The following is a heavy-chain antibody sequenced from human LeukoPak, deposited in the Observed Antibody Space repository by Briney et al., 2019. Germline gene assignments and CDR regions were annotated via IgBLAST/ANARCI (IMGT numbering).Heavy chain of an antibody. V-gene: IGHV4-34*01. D-gene: IGHD6-19*01. CDR1: GGSFSGYY. CDR3: ARGRWSSGWYGAKTDWFDP. Sequence: PSETLSLTCAVYGGSFSGYYWSWIRQPPGKGLEWIGEINHSGSTNYNPSLKSRVTISVDTSRNQFSLKLSSVTAADTAVYYCARGRWSSGWYGAKTDWFDPWGQGTLVTVSS. CDR2: INHSGST. J-gene: IGHJ5*02.